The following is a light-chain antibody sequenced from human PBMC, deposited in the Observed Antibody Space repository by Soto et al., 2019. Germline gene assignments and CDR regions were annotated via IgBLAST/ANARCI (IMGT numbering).Light chain of an antibody. V-gene: IGKV3-20*01. J-gene: IGKJ2*03. CDR1: HTVTNNN. Sequence: LVLRQPPATLPLSPGEGATPSSRASHTVTNNNLAWDQQKPGQAPRLLIYGASNRAAGIPDRFSGSGSGTDFTLTITRLEPEDFAVYYCQQYGTSPMFSLGQGTKLEIQ. CDR2: GAS. CDR3: QQYGTSPMFS.